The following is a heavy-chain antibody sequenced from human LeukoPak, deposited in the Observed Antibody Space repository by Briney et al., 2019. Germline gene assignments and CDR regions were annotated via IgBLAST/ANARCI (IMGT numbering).Heavy chain of an antibody. CDR3: ARQIDYYGSGSYFFDY. CDR1: GGSISNYY. J-gene: IGHJ4*02. Sequence: SETLSLTCTVSGGSISNYYWNWIRQPPGKGLEWIGYIYYSGTTNYNPSLKSRVSMSVDTSKNQFSLKLSSVTAADTAVYYCARQIDYYGSGSYFFDYWGQGTLVTVSS. V-gene: IGHV4-59*08. CDR2: IYYSGTT. D-gene: IGHD3-10*01.